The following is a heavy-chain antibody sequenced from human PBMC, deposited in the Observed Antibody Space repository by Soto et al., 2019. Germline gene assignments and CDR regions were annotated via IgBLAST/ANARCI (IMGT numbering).Heavy chain of an antibody. J-gene: IGHJ5*02. V-gene: IGHV4-34*01. CDR3: LRSLDWLQYSRFDP. CDR2: INHRRST. CDR1: GRSFSGYY. Sequence: SETLSLTCAVYGRSFSGYYWTLIRQPPGKGLEWIGEINHRRSTSYNPSLKRRVTMSIDTSKNQFSLHLSSVTAADTAVYYCLRSLDWLQYSRFDPWGQGIPVTVSS. D-gene: IGHD3-3*01.